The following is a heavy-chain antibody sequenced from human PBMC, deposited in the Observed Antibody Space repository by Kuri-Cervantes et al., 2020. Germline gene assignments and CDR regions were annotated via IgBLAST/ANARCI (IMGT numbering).Heavy chain of an antibody. Sequence: SVKVSCKASGGTFSSYTISWVRQAPGQGLEWMGRIIPILGIANYAQKFQGRVTITADKSTSTAYMELSSLRSEDTAVYYCASRGYSYGYDYYYGMDVWGQGTTVTVSS. D-gene: IGHD5-18*01. V-gene: IGHV1-69*02. J-gene: IGHJ6*02. CDR3: ASRGYSYGYDYYYGMDV. CDR1: GGTFSSYT. CDR2: IIPILGIA.